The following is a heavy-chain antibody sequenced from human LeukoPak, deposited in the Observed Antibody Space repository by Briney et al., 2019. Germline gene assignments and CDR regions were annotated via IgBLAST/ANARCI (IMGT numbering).Heavy chain of an antibody. CDR2: IWYDGSNK. Sequence: GGSLRLSCAASGFTLSSYGMQWVRQAQGKGLEWVAVIWYDGSNKYYADSVKGRFTISRDNSKNTLYLQMNSLRAEDTAVYYCARDKDYDSSGYYSPWGQGTLVTVSS. CDR3: ARDKDYDSSGYYSP. J-gene: IGHJ5*02. V-gene: IGHV3-33*01. CDR1: GFTLSSYG. D-gene: IGHD3-22*01.